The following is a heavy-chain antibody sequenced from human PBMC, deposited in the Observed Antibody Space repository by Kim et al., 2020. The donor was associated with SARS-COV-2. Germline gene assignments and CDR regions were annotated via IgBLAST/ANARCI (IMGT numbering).Heavy chain of an antibody. D-gene: IGHD2-2*01. CDR1: GGSFSGYY. CDR3: ARVATQPRYCSSTSCYGAGFDY. V-gene: IGHV4-34*01. CDR2: INHSGST. Sequence: SETLSLTCAVYGGSFSGYYWSWIRQPPGKGLEWIGEINHSGSTNYNPSLKSRVTISVDTSKNQFSLKLSSVTAADTAVYYCARVATQPRYCSSTSCYGAGFDYWGQGTLVTVSS. J-gene: IGHJ4*02.